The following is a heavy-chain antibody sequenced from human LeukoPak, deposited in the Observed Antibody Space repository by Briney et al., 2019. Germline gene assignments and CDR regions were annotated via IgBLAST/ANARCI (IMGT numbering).Heavy chain of an antibody. J-gene: IGHJ4*02. CDR3: ARDSAGNDY. V-gene: IGHV3-7*01. CDR1: GFTFSTYW. Sequence: SGGSLRLSCAASGFTFSTYWMSWVRQAPGKGLEWVANIKQDGSEKYYVDSVKGRFTISRDSAKNSLYLQMNSLRAEDTAMYYCARDSAGNDYWGQGTLVTVSS. CDR2: IKQDGSEK. D-gene: IGHD6-13*01.